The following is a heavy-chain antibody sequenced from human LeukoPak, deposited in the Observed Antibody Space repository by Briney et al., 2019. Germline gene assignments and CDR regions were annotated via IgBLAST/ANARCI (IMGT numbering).Heavy chain of an antibody. CDR1: GGSISSGGYS. CDR2: IYHSGST. Sequence: PSETLSLTCAVSGGSISSGGYSWSWIRQPPGKGLEWIGYIYHSGSTCYNPSLKSRVTISVDRSKNQFSLKLSSVTAADTAVYYCARERDYCYGMDVWGQGTTVTVSS. V-gene: IGHV4-30-2*01. CDR3: ARERDYCYGMDV. J-gene: IGHJ6*02.